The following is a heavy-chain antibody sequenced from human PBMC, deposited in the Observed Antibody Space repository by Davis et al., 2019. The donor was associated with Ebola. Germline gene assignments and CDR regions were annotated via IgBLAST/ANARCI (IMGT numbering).Heavy chain of an antibody. CDR1: GFTFSSYG. Sequence: GESLKISCAASGFTFSSYGMHWVRQAPGKGLEWVAVIWYDGSNKYYADSVKGRFTISRDNSKNTLYLQMNSLRAEDTAVYYCARERLSSPNWFDPWGQGTLVTVSS. J-gene: IGHJ5*02. D-gene: IGHD6-19*01. V-gene: IGHV3-33*01. CDR3: ARERLSSPNWFDP. CDR2: IWYDGSNK.